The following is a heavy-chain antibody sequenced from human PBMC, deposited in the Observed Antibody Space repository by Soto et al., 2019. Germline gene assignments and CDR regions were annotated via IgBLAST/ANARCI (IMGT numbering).Heavy chain of an antibody. J-gene: IGHJ4*02. V-gene: IGHV4-59*01. CDR2: IFSSGGT. Sequence: QVQLQESGPGLVKPSETLSLTCTASVDPIGSFSWTWIRQPPGKGLGGVGYIFSSGGTNYNPSLKSRVTISVDTSENQFSLKLTSVTAADTAVYYCARGGYCSSTPCWPIGYFEYWGQGTLVTVSS. CDR3: ARGGYCSSTPCWPIGYFEY. D-gene: IGHD2-2*01. CDR1: VDPIGSFS.